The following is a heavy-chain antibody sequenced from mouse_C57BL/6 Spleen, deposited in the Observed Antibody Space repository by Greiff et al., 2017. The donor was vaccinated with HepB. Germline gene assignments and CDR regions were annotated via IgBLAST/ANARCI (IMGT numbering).Heavy chain of an antibody. CDR2: IYPGDGDT. J-gene: IGHJ1*03. Sequence: VQLQESGPELVKPGASVKISCKASGYAFSSSWMNWVKQRPGKGLEWIGRIYPGDGDTNYNGKFKGKATLTADKSSSTAYMQLSSLTSEDSAVYFCARSGTWRYCDVWGTGTTVTVSS. D-gene: IGHD4-1*01. CDR3: ARSGTWRYCDV. V-gene: IGHV1-82*01. CDR1: GYAFSSSW.